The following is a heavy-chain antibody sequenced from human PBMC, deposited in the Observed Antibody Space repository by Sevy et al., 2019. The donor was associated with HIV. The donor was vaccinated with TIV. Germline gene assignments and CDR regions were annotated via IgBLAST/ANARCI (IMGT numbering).Heavy chain of an antibody. CDR2: MSTHNGDT. CDR1: GYTFTNYG. CDR3: ARRIYYDSSAYYWWFDP. J-gene: IGHJ5*02. D-gene: IGHD3-22*01. Sequence: ASVKVSCKASGYTFTNYGISWVRQAPGQGLEWMGWMSTHNGDTNYAQKLQGRVTMTTDTSTSTAYMELRSLRSDDTAVYYCARRIYYDSSAYYWWFDPWGQGTLVTVSS. V-gene: IGHV1-18*01.